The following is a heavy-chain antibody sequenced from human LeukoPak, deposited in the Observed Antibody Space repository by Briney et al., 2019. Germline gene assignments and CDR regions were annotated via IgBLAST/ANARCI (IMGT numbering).Heavy chain of an antibody. V-gene: IGHV3-21*01. CDR2: ISSSSSYI. J-gene: IGHJ4*02. CDR3: ARDLGGGGIFDY. Sequence: GGSLRLSCAASGFTFSSYSMNWVRKAPGKGLEWVSSISSSSSYIYYADSVKGRFTISRDNAKNSLYLQMNSLRAEDTAVYYCARDLGGGGIFDYWGQGTLVTVSS. CDR1: GFTFSSYS. D-gene: IGHD3-16*01.